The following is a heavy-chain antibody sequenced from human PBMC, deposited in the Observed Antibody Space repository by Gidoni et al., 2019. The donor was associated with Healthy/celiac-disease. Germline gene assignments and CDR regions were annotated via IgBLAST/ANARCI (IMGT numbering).Heavy chain of an antibody. D-gene: IGHD1-26*01. Sequence: QVQLQQWGAGMLQPSETLSLTCAVYGGSFSGYYWSWIRQPPGKGLEWIGEINHSGSTNYNPSLKSRVTISVDTSKNQFSLKLSSVTAADTAVYYCARLRDSGYSDYWGQGTLVTVSS. V-gene: IGHV4-34*01. J-gene: IGHJ4*02. CDR1: GGSFSGYY. CDR2: INHSGST. CDR3: ARLRDSGYSDY.